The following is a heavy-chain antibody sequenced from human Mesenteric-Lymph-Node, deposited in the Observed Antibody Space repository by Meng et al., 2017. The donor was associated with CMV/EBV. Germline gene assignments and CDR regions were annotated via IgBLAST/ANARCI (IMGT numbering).Heavy chain of an antibody. CDR3: TTGWTSFLRNAFDI. Sequence: GESLKISCVASGFTFSSYAMHWVRQAPGKGLEWVAVISYDGSNTYYADSVRGRFTISRDNSKNTLSLQMNSLRAEDTAVYYCTTGWTSFLRNAFDIWGQGTMVTVSS. V-gene: IGHV3-30-3*01. J-gene: IGHJ3*02. D-gene: IGHD5-12*01. CDR1: GFTFSSYA. CDR2: ISYDGSNT.